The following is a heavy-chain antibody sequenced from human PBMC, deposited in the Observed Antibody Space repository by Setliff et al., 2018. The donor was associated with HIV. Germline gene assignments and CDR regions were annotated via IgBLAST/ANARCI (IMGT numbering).Heavy chain of an antibody. Sequence: SVKVSCKASEDTFSSFGISWVRQAPGQGLEWMGGIIPIFGTTNHAQSFQGRVTITTDESTSTSYMELNSLRSEDTAVYYCARDYGPTTLDAFDIWGQGTMVTVS. CDR2: IIPIFGTT. CDR3: ARDYGPTTLDAFDI. V-gene: IGHV1-69*05. J-gene: IGHJ3*02. D-gene: IGHD1-7*01. CDR1: EDTFSSFG.